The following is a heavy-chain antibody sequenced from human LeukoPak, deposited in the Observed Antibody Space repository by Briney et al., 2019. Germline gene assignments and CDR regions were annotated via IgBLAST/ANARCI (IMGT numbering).Heavy chain of an antibody. V-gene: IGHV1-69*13. J-gene: IGHJ4*02. Sequence: GASVKVSCKASGGTFSSYAISWVRQAPGQGLEWTGGIIPIFGTANYAQKFRGRVTITADESTSTAYMELSSLRSEDTAVYYCAGRYFDWGPVDYWGQGPLVTVSS. CDR1: GGTFSSYA. D-gene: IGHD3-9*01. CDR3: AGRYFDWGPVDY. CDR2: IIPIFGTA.